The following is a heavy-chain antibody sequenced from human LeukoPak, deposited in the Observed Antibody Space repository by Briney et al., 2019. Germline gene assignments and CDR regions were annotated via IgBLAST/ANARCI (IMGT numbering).Heavy chain of an antibody. V-gene: IGHV4-59*01. D-gene: IGHD2-2*01. J-gene: IGHJ4*02. CDR2: VYYSGST. CDR3: ARGGAPAARPLDY. CDR1: GGSISSYY. Sequence: SETLSLTCTVSGGSISSYYWSWIRQPPGKGLEYIGYVYYSGSTNYNPSLKSRVTISVDTSKNQFSLKLSSVTAGDTAVYYCARGGAPAARPLDYWGQGTLVTVSS.